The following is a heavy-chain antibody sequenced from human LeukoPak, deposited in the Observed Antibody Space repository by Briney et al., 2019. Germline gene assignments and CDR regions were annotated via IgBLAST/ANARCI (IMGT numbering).Heavy chain of an antibody. J-gene: IGHJ4*02. Sequence: HAGGSLRLSCAASGFTFSSYAMHWVRQAPGKGLEWVAVISYDGSNKYYADSVKSRFTISRDNSKNTLYLQMNSLRAEDTAVYYCARVDYDSSGYYYGGFDYWGQGTLVTVSS. V-gene: IGHV3-30-3*01. CDR3: ARVDYDSSGYYYGGFDY. D-gene: IGHD3-22*01. CDR1: GFTFSSYA. CDR2: ISYDGSNK.